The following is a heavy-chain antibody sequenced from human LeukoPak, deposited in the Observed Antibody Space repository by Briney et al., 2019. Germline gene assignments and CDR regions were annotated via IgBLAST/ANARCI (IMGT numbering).Heavy chain of an antibody. J-gene: IGHJ4*02. CDR2: ISAYNGNT. V-gene: IGHV1-18*01. D-gene: IGHD3-22*01. Sequence: ASVKVSCKASGYTFTSYGISWVRQAPGQGLEWMGRISAYNGNTNYAQKLQGRVTMTTDTSTSTAYMELRSLRSDDTAVYYCARRGYYDSSGYGTYYFDYWGQGTLVTVSS. CDR3: ARRGYYDSSGYGTYYFDY. CDR1: GYTFTSYG.